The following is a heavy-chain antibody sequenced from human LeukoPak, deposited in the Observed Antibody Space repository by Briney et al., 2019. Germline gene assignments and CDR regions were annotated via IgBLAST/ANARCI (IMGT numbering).Heavy chain of an antibody. CDR2: IYHSGST. CDR1: GGSISSYY. D-gene: IGHD1-7*01. CDR3: ARDRTTANPRDY. V-gene: IGHV4-4*07. J-gene: IGHJ4*02. Sequence: SETQSLTCTVSGGSISSYYWSWIRQPAGKGLEWIGSIYHSGSTYYNPSLQSRVTISVDTSKNQFSLKLSSVTAADTAVYYCARDRTTANPRDYWGQGTLVTVSS.